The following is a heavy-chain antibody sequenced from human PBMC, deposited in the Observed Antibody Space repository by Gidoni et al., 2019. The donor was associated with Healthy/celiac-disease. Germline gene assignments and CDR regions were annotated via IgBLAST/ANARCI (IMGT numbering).Heavy chain of an antibody. CDR2: ISWNSGSI. CDR3: AKDLAGFPLYFDY. V-gene: IGHV3-9*01. Sequence: EVQLVESGGGLVQPGRSLRLSCAASGFTFDDYAMHWVRQAPGKGLEWVSGISWNSGSIGYADAVKGRFTISRDNAKNSLYLQMNSLRAEDTALYYCAKDLAGFPLYFDYWGQGTLVTVSS. J-gene: IGHJ4*02. CDR1: GFTFDDYA. D-gene: IGHD3-10*01.